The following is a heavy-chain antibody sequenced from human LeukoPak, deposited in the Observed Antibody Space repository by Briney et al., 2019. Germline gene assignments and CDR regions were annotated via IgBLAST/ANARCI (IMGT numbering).Heavy chain of an antibody. Sequence: SQTLSLTCAISGDAFSTNSAAWNWLRQSPSRGLEWLGRTYYRSKWYNDYAVFVKSRITINPDTSKNQFSLQLNSVTPEDTAVYYCARGITVIGYYFDCWGQGTLVTVSS. CDR1: GDAFSTNSAA. V-gene: IGHV6-1*01. CDR3: ARGITVIGYYFDC. J-gene: IGHJ4*02. D-gene: IGHD6-19*01. CDR2: TYYRSKWYN.